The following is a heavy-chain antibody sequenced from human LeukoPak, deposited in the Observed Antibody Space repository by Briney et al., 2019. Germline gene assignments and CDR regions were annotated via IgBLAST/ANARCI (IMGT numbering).Heavy chain of an antibody. J-gene: IGHJ4*02. V-gene: IGHV1-69*10. CDR2: FDPEDGET. CDR3: AKSAGGIETFDY. CDR1: GGTFSSYA. Sequence: ASVKVSCKASGGTFSSYAISWVRQAPGQGLEWMGGFDPEDGETIYAQKFQGRVTMTADTSTGTAYMELSSLRSEDTAVYYCAKSAGGIETFDYWGQGTLVTVSS. D-gene: IGHD3-16*01.